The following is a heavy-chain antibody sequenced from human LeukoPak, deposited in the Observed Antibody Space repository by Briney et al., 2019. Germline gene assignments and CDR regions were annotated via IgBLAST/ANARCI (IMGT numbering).Heavy chain of an antibody. J-gene: IGHJ4*02. D-gene: IGHD3-22*01. Sequence: SETLCLTCTASGGSISSYYWSWIRQPPGKGLEWIGYIYYSGSTNYNPSLKTGVTISVDTSKNQFSLKLSSVTAADTAVYYCASSDGPADYYDSSGYCDYWGQGTLVTVSS. CDR3: ASSDGPADYYDSSGYCDY. V-gene: IGHV4-59*01. CDR2: IYYSGST. CDR1: GGSISSYY.